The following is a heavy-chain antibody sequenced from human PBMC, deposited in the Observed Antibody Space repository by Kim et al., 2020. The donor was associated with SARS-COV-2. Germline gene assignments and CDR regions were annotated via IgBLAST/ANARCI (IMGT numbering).Heavy chain of an antibody. CDR2: VNHSGST. D-gene: IGHD5-12*01. V-gene: IGHV4-34*01. CDR3: ARGDHSGYVGHFDY. J-gene: IGHJ4*02. Sequence: SETLSLTCAVYGGSFSGYYWSWIRQPPRKGLEWIGEVNHSGSTNYNPSLKSRVTISVDTSKNQFSLKLSSVTAADTAVYYWARGDHSGYVGHFDYWGQGT. CDR1: GGSFSGYY.